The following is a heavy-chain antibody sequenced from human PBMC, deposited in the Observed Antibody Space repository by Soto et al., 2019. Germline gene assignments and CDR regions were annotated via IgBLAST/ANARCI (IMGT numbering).Heavy chain of an antibody. Sequence: QVQLVESGGGVVQPGRSLRLSCAASGFTFSSYDMHWVRQAPGKGLEWVAVISYDGSNKYYADSVKGRFTISRDNSKNTLYLQMNSLRAEDTAVYYCARDPTDYGGEKWYFELWGRGTLVTVSS. J-gene: IGHJ2*01. CDR1: GFTFSSYD. CDR2: ISYDGSNK. V-gene: IGHV3-30-3*01. D-gene: IGHD4-17*01. CDR3: ARDPTDYGGEKWYFEL.